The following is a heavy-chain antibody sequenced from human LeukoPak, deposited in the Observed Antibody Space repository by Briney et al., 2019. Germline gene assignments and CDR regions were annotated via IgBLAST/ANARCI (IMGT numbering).Heavy chain of an antibody. V-gene: IGHV3-48*03. J-gene: IGHJ4*02. CDR3: ARDLNYYDSSGYGLDY. CDR1: GFTFSIYE. Sequence: GGSLRLSCAASGFTFSIYEMNWVRQAPGKGLEWVSYIRSSGSIIYYADSVKGRFNISRDNDKNSLYLQMNSLRAEDTAVYYCARDLNYYDSSGYGLDYWGQGTLVTVSS. D-gene: IGHD3-22*01. CDR2: IRSSGSII.